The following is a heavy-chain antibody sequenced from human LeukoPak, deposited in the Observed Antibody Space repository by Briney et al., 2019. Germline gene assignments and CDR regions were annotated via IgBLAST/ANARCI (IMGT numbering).Heavy chain of an antibody. D-gene: IGHD3-22*01. Sequence: PSETLSLTCTVSGGSISSYYWSWIRQPPGKGLEWIGYIYTSGSTNYNPSLKSRVTISVDTSKNQFSLKLSSVTAADTAVYYCARAHYDSSGHYFDYWGQRTLVTVSS. CDR2: IYTSGST. CDR1: GGSISSYY. V-gene: IGHV4-4*09. CDR3: ARAHYDSSGHYFDY. J-gene: IGHJ4*02.